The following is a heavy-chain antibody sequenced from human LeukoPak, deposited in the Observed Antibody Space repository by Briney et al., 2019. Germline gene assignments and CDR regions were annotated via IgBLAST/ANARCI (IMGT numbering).Heavy chain of an antibody. CDR3: ASLIAAGYFDH. CDR2: IYRSGDY. J-gene: IGHJ4*02. D-gene: IGHD6-13*01. Sequence: PETLSLTCTVPGGSISSSSYSWGSIRQPPGKGLEWIGVIYRSGDYYYNPSKKSRITTSVDTSKNQFSLKLSSVTATDTAVYYCASLIAAGYFDHWGQGTLVTVSS. CDR1: GGSISSSSYS. V-gene: IGHV4-39*01.